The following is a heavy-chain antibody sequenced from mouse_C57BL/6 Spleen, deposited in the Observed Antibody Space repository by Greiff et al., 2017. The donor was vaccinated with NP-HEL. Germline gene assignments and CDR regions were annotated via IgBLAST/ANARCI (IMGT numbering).Heavy chain of an antibody. CDR1: GYTFTSYW. CDR2: IDPSDSYT. J-gene: IGHJ2*01. CDR3: ARGRYYYGSSLFDY. Sequence: QVQLKQPGAELVMPGASVKLSCKASGYTFTSYWMHWVKQRPGQGLEWIGEIDPSDSYTNYNQKFKGKSTLTVDKSSSTAYMQLSSLTSEDSAVYYCARGRYYYGSSLFDYWGQGTTLTVSS. V-gene: IGHV1-69*01. D-gene: IGHD1-1*01.